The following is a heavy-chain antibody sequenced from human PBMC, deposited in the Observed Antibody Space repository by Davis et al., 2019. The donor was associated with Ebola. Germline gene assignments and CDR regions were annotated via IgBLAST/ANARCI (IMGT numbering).Heavy chain of an antibody. J-gene: IGHJ4*02. CDR1: GFTFSSYW. D-gene: IGHD4-17*01. Sequence: PGGSLRLSCAASGFTFSSYWMHWVRQAPGKGLVWVSRINSDGSSTSYADSVKGRFTISRDNSKNTLYLQMNSLRAEDTAVYYCAKDGDYRPFDYWGQGTLVTVSS. V-gene: IGHV3-74*01. CDR3: AKDGDYRPFDY. CDR2: INSDGSST.